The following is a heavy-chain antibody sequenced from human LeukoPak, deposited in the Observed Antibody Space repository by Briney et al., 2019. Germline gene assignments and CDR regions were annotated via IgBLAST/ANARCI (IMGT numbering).Heavy chain of an antibody. V-gene: IGHV3-23*01. CDR3: VKCKGFSSASCYFFDP. CDR1: GFTFSDYA. CDR2: ISGSGATT. J-gene: IGHJ5*02. Sequence: PGGSLRLSCAASGFTFSDYAMSWVRQAPGKGLDWVSTISGSGATTYYADSVRGQFTISRDNSKNTLYLQMNTLRAEDTAVYFCVKCKGFSSASCYFFDPWGQGTLVIVSS. D-gene: IGHD2-2*01.